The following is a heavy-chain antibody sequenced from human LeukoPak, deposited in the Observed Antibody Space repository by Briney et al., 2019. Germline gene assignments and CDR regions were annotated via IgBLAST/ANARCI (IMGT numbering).Heavy chain of an antibody. CDR1: GFSFSSYA. CDR2: ISGRCGST. CDR3: ARRFYFDS. J-gene: IGHJ4*02. D-gene: IGHD3-16*01. Sequence: AGSLTLSCAVSGFSFSSYAMSWVRQAAGNGLEWVSAISGRCGSTYYADSVKGWFTISRDNSKNTLYLQMNSLRAEDRAVYYCARRFYFDSWGQGTLVSVSS. V-gene: IGHV3-23*01.